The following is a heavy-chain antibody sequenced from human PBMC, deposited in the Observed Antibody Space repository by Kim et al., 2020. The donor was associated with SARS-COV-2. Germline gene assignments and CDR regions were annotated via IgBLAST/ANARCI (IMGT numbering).Heavy chain of an antibody. CDR2: T. D-gene: IGHD4-17*01. CDR3: ASYDDYDEF. V-gene: IGHV3-23*01. Sequence: TNNTDTVKGRFTISKDNSKNTLYLQMNNLRAQDTAIYYCASYDDYDEFWGQGTLVTVSS. J-gene: IGHJ4*02.